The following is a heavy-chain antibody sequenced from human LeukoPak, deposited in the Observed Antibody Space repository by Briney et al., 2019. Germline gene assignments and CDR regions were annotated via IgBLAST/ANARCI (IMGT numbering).Heavy chain of an antibody. V-gene: IGHV3-30*02. CDR2: IRYDGSNK. CDR3: AKDPAVSTDY. CDR1: GFTFSSYV. Sequence: GGSLRLSCAASGFTFSSYVMHWVRQAPGKGLEWVAFIRYDGSNKYYADSVKGRFTISRDNSKNTLYLQMNSLRAEDTAVYYCAKDPAVSTDYWGQGTLVTVSS. J-gene: IGHJ4*02. D-gene: IGHD4-17*01.